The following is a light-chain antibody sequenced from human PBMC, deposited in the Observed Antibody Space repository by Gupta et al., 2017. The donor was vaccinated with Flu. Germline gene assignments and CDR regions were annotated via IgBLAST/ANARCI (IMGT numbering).Light chain of an antibody. CDR1: SSDVGAYNY. CDR3: SSYSGSSTL. J-gene: IGLJ2*01. CDR2: EVD. V-gene: IGLV2-14*01. Sequence: GTSSDVGAYNYVAWYHQHPGNAPQLIIFEVDNRPSGVANRFSGSKSGNTAALTISGLQAEDEAHYYCSSYSGSSTLFGGGTQLTVL.